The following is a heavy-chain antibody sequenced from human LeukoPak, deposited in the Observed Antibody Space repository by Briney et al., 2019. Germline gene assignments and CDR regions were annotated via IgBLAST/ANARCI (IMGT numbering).Heavy chain of an antibody. D-gene: IGHD4-17*01. CDR3: AKDRVPLYGDLINWFDP. CDR2: ISGSGGST. V-gene: IGHV3-23*01. Sequence: GGSQRLSCAASGFTFSSYGMSWLRQAPGKGLEWVSDISGSGGSTYYADSVRGRFTISRDNSKNTLYLQMNSMRAEDTAVYYCAKDRVPLYGDLINWFDPWGQGTLVTVSS. CDR1: GFTFSSYG. J-gene: IGHJ5*02.